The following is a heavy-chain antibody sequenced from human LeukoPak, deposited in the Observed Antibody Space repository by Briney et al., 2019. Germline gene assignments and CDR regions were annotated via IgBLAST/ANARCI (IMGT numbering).Heavy chain of an antibody. CDR3: ARGLYNYDSSALDY. CDR2: INHSGST. CDR1: GVSFSGYY. D-gene: IGHD3-22*01. V-gene: IGHV4-34*01. J-gene: IGHJ4*02. Sequence: SETLSLTCAVYGVSFSGYYWSWIRQPPGKGLEWLGEINHSGSTNYNPSLKSRVTISVDTSKNHFSLKLSSVTAADTAVYYCARGLYNYDSSALDYWGQGTLVTVSS.